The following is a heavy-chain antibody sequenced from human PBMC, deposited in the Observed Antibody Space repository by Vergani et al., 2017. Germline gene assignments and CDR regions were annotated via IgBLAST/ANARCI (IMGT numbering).Heavy chain of an antibody. Sequence: EVQLVESGGGLVQPGRSLRLSCTASGFTFGDYAMSWFRQAPGKGLEWVGFIRSKAYGGTTEYAGYVKGRFTISRDDSKSIAYLQMNSLKTEDTAVYYCRADTAMAGGYYYYYMDVWGKGTTVTVSS. J-gene: IGHJ6*03. CDR3: RADTAMAGGYYYYYMDV. CDR1: GFTFGDYA. D-gene: IGHD5-18*01. CDR2: IRSKAYGGTT. V-gene: IGHV3-49*03.